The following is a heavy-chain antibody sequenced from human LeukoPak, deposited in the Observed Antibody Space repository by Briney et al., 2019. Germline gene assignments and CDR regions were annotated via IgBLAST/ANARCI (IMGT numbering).Heavy chain of an antibody. V-gene: IGHV4-30-4*01. CDR2: IYYSGST. D-gene: IGHD6-19*01. Sequence: SETLSLTCIVSGGSISSGDYYWSWIRQPPGKGLEWIGYIYYSGSTYYNPSLKSRVTISVDTSKNQFSLKLSSVTAADTAVYYCARVWVDSSGWPEVSDPYYFDYWGQGTLVTVSS. CDR1: GGSISSGDYY. CDR3: ARVWVDSSGWPEVSDPYYFDY. J-gene: IGHJ4*02.